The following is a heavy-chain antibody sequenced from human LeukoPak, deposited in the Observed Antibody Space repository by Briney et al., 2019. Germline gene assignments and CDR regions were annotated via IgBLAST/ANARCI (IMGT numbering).Heavy chain of an antibody. Sequence: GGSLRLSCAASGFTFDDYAMHWVRQAPGKGLEWVSGISWNSGSIGYADSVKGRFTISRDNAKNSLYLQMNSLRAEDTALYYCAKGFYSSGWDGLDYWGQGTLVTVSP. CDR1: GFTFDDYA. CDR3: AKGFYSSGWDGLDY. CDR2: ISWNSGSI. D-gene: IGHD6-19*01. V-gene: IGHV3-9*01. J-gene: IGHJ4*02.